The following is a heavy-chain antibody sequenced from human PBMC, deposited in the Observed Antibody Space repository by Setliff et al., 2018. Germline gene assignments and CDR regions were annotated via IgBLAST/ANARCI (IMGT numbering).Heavy chain of an antibody. CDR3: ARDPLAASGTIYYGLDV. CDR1: GASITTYY. V-gene: IGHV4-59*01. Sequence: SETLSLTCSVSGASITTYYWHWIRQPPGKGLEWIGLIDNRGTTNYNPALKSRVTISTDASKNHFALTLTSMTAADTAVYYCARDPLAASGTIYYGLDVWGQGTTVTVSS. J-gene: IGHJ6*02. D-gene: IGHD6-13*01. CDR2: IDNRGTT.